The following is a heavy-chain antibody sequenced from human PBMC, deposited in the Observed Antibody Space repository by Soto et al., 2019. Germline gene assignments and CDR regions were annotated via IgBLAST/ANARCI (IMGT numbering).Heavy chain of an antibody. CDR2: TYYRSKWYN. CDR1: GDSVSSNSAA. D-gene: IGHD1-26*01. V-gene: IGHV6-1*01. Sequence: SQTLSLTCAISGDSVSSNSAAWNWIRQSPSRGLEWLGRTYYRSKWYNDYAVSVKGRITINPDTSKNQFSLQLNSVTPEDTAVYYRARAIVGATTAYYYYYGMDVWGQGTTVTVSS. J-gene: IGHJ6*02. CDR3: ARAIVGATTAYYYYYGMDV.